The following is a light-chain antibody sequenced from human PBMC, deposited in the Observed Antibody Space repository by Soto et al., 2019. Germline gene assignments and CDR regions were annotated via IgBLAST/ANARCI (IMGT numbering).Light chain of an antibody. CDR2: DAS. J-gene: IGKJ2*01. CDR3: QRQNSY. CDR1: QSIGNW. V-gene: IGKV1-5*01. Sequence: DIQMTQSPSTLSASVGDRVTITCRASQSIGNWLAWYQQKPGEAPKVLIYDASSLESGVPSRFSGSGSGKEFTLTISSLQPDDFATYYCQRQNSYFGQGTKLEIK.